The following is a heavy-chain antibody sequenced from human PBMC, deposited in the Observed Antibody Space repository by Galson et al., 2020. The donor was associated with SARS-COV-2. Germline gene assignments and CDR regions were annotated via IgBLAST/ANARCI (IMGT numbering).Heavy chain of an antibody. Sequence: GGSLRLSCAASGFTFSDYYMSWIRQAPGKGLEWVSYISSSRSYTNYADSVKGRFTISRDNAKNSLYLQMNSLRAEDTAVDYCARVERGYCSSTSCYIPGYYYYMDVWGKGTTGTVSS. V-gene: IGHV3-11*05. CDR3: ARVERGYCSSTSCYIPGYYYYMDV. CDR2: ISSSRSYT. CDR1: GFTFSDYY. J-gene: IGHJ6*03. D-gene: IGHD2-2*02.